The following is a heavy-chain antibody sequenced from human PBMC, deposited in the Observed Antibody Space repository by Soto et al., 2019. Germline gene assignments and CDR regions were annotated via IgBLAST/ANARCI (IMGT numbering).Heavy chain of an antibody. Sequence: PGGSLRLSCAASGFTFSSYAMSWVRQAPGKGLEWVSAISDSGGGTYYADPAKGRFTISRDNSKNTLYLQMNSLRAEDTAVYYCAKAPNDYGDYFDYWGQGTLVTVSS. CDR3: AKAPNDYGDYFDY. CDR2: ISDSGGGT. V-gene: IGHV3-23*01. D-gene: IGHD4-17*01. J-gene: IGHJ4*02. CDR1: GFTFSSYA.